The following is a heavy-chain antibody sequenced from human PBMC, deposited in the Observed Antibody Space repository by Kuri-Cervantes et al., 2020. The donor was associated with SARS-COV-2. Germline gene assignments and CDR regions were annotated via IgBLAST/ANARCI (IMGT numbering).Heavy chain of an antibody. Sequence: GESLKISCPASGFTFSSYEMNWVRQAPGKGLEWVADIKEDGSEKYYVDSVKSRFTISRDNAKNSLLLQMNSLRAEDTAVYYCARGLSTNRPRYWGQGTLVTVSS. CDR1: GFTFSSYE. D-gene: IGHD2-8*01. V-gene: IGHV3-7*01. J-gene: IGHJ4*02. CDR2: IKEDGSEK. CDR3: ARGLSTNRPRY.